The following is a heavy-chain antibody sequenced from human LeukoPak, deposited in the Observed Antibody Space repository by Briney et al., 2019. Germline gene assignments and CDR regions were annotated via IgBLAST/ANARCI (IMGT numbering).Heavy chain of an antibody. CDR1: GVTVSSNY. CDR2: IYSGGST. J-gene: IGHJ4*02. Sequence: PGGSLRLSCAASGVTVSSNYMSRVRQAPGKGLEWVSVIYSGGSTHYADSVKGRFTISRDNSKNTLYLEMNSLSPDDTAVYYCARGVEPLAANTLAYWGQGTLVTVSS. CDR3: ARGVEPLAANTLAY. V-gene: IGHV3-53*01. D-gene: IGHD1-14*01.